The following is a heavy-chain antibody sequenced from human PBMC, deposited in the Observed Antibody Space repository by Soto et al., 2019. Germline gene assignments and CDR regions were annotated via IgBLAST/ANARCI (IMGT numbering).Heavy chain of an antibody. CDR2: VYFSGST. J-gene: IGHJ5*02. V-gene: IGHV4-61*08. Sequence: TLSLTCSVSGDSVSRGDYYWSWIRQPPGKGLEWIGHVYFSGSTNYIPSLKSRLTMSVDTAKNQFSLKLNSVTAADTAVYYCARIPVDTYMIYWSDPWGQGTQVTVSS. CDR3: ARIPVDTYMIYWSDP. CDR1: GDSVSRGDYY. D-gene: IGHD3-16*01.